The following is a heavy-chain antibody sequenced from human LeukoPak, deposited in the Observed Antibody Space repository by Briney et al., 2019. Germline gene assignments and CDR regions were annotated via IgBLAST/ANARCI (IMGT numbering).Heavy chain of an antibody. CDR2: INTNTGNP. CDR3: ARDSSASLYSGYDPPY. Sequence: GASVKVSCKASGYTFTSYAMNWVRQAPGQGLEWMGWINTNTGNPTYAQGFTGRFVFSLDTSVSTAYLQISSLKAEDTAVYYCARDSSASLYSGYDPPYWGQGTLVTVSS. J-gene: IGHJ4*02. CDR1: GYTFTSYA. V-gene: IGHV7-4-1*02. D-gene: IGHD5-12*01.